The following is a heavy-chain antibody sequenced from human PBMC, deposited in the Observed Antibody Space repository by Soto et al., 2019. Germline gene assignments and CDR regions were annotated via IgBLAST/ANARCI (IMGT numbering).Heavy chain of an antibody. V-gene: IGHV4-39*01. CDR3: ARHVGGYYYYMDV. J-gene: IGHJ6*03. CDR1: GGSVSSGGYY. CDR2: IYYSGNT. Sequence: SETLSLTCTVSGGSVSSGGYYWGWIRQPLGKGMERIGSIYYSGNTYYNPSLKSRVTISVDTSKNQFSLKLSSVTAADTAVYYCARHVGGYYYYMDVWGKGTTVTVSS. D-gene: IGHD2-15*01.